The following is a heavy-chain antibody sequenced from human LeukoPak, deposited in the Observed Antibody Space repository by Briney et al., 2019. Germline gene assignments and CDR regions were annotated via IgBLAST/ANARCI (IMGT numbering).Heavy chain of an antibody. J-gene: IGHJ4*02. CDR3: ARHGIAAAGKDPYYFDY. CDR1: GGSISSYY. V-gene: IGHV4-59*08. Sequence: SETLSLTCTVSGGSISSYYWSWIRQPPGKGLEWIGYIYYSGSTNYNPSLKSRVTISVDTSKNQFSLKLSSVTAADTAVYYCARHGIAAAGKDPYYFDYWGQGTLVTVSS. CDR2: IYYSGST. D-gene: IGHD6-13*01.